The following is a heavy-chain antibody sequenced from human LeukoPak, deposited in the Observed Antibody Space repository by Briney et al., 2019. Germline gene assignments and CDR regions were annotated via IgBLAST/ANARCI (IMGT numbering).Heavy chain of an antibody. Sequence: HSGGSLRLSCAASGFTFSSYWMHWVRQAPGKGLVWVSRISSDGSSTSYADSVKGRFTISRDNAKNTLYLQMNSLRAEDTAVYYCVVDTAMVPFDYWGQGTLVTVSS. CDR2: ISSDGSST. CDR3: VVDTAMVPFDY. D-gene: IGHD5-18*01. J-gene: IGHJ4*02. CDR1: GFTFSSYW. V-gene: IGHV3-74*01.